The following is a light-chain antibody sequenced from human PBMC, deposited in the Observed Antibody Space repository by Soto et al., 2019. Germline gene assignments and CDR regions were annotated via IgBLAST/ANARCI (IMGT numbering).Light chain of an antibody. CDR1: QSVSSNY. V-gene: IGKV3-20*01. CDR2: GAS. CDR3: QQYGSLPYT. Sequence: EIVLTQSPCTLSLSPGEGATLSCRASQSVSSNYLAWYQQRPGQAPRLLIFGASSRPTDISDRFSGSGSGTDFTLTISRLEPEDSAVYSCQQYGSLPYTFGQGTKLEI. J-gene: IGKJ2*01.